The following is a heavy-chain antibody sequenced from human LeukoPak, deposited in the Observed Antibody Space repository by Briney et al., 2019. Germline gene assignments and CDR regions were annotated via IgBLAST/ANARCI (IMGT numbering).Heavy chain of an antibody. CDR3: AKDVLSSGWYGDAFDI. J-gene: IGHJ3*02. V-gene: IGHV3-53*01. D-gene: IGHD6-19*01. CDR1: GFTVSSNY. Sequence: PGGSLRLSCAASGFTVSSNYMSWVRQAPGKGLEWVSVIYSGGSTYYADSVKGRFTISRDNSKNTLYLQMNSLRAEDTAVYYCAKDVLSSGWYGDAFDIWGQGTMVTVSS. CDR2: IYSGGST.